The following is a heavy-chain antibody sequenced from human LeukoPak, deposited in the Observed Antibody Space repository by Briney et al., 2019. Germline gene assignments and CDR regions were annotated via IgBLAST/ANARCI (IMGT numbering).Heavy chain of an antibody. V-gene: IGHV3-30*18. J-gene: IGHJ6*02. CDR3: AKGGCGTTSCMDV. D-gene: IGHD2-2*01. CDR2: ISYDGENK. Sequence: PGRSLRLSCAASGFTFGTYGMHWVRQAPGKGLEWVAVISYDGENKYYADSVKGRFTIPRDNSKNTLYLQMNSLRAEDTAVYYCAKGGCGTTSCMDVWGRGTTVSVSS. CDR1: GFTFGTYG.